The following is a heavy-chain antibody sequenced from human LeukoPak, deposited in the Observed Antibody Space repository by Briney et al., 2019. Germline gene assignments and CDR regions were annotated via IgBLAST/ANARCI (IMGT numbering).Heavy chain of an antibody. D-gene: IGHD5-12*01. J-gene: IGHJ4*02. CDR2: IYYSGST. V-gene: IGHV4-30-4*01. CDR1: GGSISSGDYY. Sequence: SETLSLTCTVSGGSISSGDYYWSWIRQPPGKGLEWIGYIYYSGSTYYNPSLKSRVTISVDTSKNQFSLKLSSVTAADTAVYYCARGGDSGYDYLDYWDQGILVTVTS. CDR3: ARGGDSGYDYLDY.